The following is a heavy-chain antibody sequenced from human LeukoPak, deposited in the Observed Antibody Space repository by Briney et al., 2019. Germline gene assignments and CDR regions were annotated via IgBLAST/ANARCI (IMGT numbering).Heavy chain of an antibody. CDR1: GGSISSYY. J-gene: IGHJ4*02. Sequence: SETLSLTCTVSGGSISSYYWSWIRQPPGKGLEWIGYIYYSGSTDYNPSLKSRVTTSVDTSKNQFSLKLSSVTAADTAVYYCARGGPWYFDYWGQGTLVTVSS. V-gene: IGHV4-59*12. CDR2: IYYSGST. CDR3: ARGGPWYFDY.